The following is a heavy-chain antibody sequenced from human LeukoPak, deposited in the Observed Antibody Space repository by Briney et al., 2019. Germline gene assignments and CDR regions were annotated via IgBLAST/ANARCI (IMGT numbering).Heavy chain of an antibody. CDR2: ISYDGSNK. V-gene: IGHV3-30*01. CDR3: ARDRDIVVVPAASLDY. CDR1: GFTFSSYA. Sequence: GGSLRLSCAASGFTFSSYAMHWVRQAPGKGLEWVAVISYDGSNKYYADSVKGRFTISRDNSKNTLYLQINSLRAEDTAVYYCARDRDIVVVPAASLDYWGQGTLVTVSS. J-gene: IGHJ4*02. D-gene: IGHD2-2*01.